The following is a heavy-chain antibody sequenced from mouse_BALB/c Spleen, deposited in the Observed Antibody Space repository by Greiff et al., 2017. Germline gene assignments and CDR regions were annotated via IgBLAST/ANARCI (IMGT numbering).Heavy chain of an antibody. J-gene: IGHJ2*01. D-gene: IGHD3-3*01. Sequence: EVMLVESGGGLVQPGGSLRLSCATSGFTFTDYYMSWVRQPPGKALEWLGFIRNKANGYTTEYSASVKGRFTISRDNSQSILYLQMNTLRAEDSATYYCARGGDEYYFDYWGQGTTLTVSS. CDR3: ARGGDEYYFDY. CDR2: IRNKANGYTT. CDR1: GFTFTDYY. V-gene: IGHV7-3*02.